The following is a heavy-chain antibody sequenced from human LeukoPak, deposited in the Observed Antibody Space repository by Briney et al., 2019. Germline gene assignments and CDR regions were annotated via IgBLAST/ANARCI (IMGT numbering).Heavy chain of an antibody. D-gene: IGHD3-10*01. CDR1: GGSNSSYY. CDR2: IYYSGST. CDR3: ARGARDITMLRGDHFDY. J-gene: IGHJ4*02. V-gene: IGHV4-59*08. Sequence: PSETLSLTCTVSGGSNSSYYWSWIRQPPGKGLEWIGYIYYSGSTNYNPSLKSRVTISVDTSKNQFSLKLSSVTAADTAVYYCARGARDITMLRGDHFDYWGQGTLVTVSS.